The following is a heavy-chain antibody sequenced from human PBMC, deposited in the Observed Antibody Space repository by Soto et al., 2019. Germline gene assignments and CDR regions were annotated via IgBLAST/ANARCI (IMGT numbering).Heavy chain of an antibody. Sequence: SETLSLTCAVYGGSISSNKWWSWVRQPPGKGLEWIGEIYHSGSTNYNPSLKSRVTISLDKSKNQFSLKLTSVTAADSAVYYCARDDHIVVGPTSLGDMDVWAQGTTVIVS. J-gene: IGHJ6*02. CDR3: ARDDHIVVGPTSLGDMDV. CDR1: GGSISSNKW. D-gene: IGHD2-2*01. V-gene: IGHV4-4*02. CDR2: IYHSGST.